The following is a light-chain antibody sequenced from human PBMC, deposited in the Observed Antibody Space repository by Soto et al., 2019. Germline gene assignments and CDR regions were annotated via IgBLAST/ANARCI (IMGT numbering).Light chain of an antibody. Sequence: EIVLTQSPATLSLSPGERATLSCRASQSVSSHLAWYQQKPGQAPRLLIYDASNRATGIPARFSGSGSGTDFTLTISSLEPEDFAVYYCQQRSNWPPGYTFGQGTKVDIK. V-gene: IGKV3-11*01. J-gene: IGKJ2*01. CDR1: QSVSSH. CDR2: DAS. CDR3: QQRSNWPPGYT.